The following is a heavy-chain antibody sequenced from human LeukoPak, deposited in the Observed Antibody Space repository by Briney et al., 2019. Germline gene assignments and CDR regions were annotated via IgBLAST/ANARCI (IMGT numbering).Heavy chain of an antibody. CDR2: ISSSAGSI. CDR1: GFTFSSYA. J-gene: IGHJ4*02. D-gene: IGHD5-12*01. Sequence: GGSLRLSCAASGFTFSSYAMSWVRQAPGKRLEWVSYISSSAGSIYLADSVKDRFSVSRDNAKNSLYLQMTSLRAEDTGIYYCARVLLRGYDRPIDFWGQGTLVTVSS. V-gene: IGHV3-48*03. CDR3: ARVLLRGYDRPIDF.